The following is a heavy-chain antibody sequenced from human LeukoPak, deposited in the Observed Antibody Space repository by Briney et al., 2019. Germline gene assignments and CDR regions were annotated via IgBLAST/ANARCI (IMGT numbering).Heavy chain of an antibody. CDR3: ARDALRFCSGGSCYYFDY. V-gene: IGHV3-21*01. J-gene: IGHJ4*02. CDR1: GFTFSSYS. Sequence: GGSLRLSCAASGFTFSSYSMNWVRQAPGKGLEWVSSMSSSSSYIYYADSVKGRFIISRDNAKNSLYLQMNSLRAEDTAVYYCARDALRFCSGGSCYYFDYWGQGTLVTVSS. CDR2: MSSSSSYI. D-gene: IGHD2-15*01.